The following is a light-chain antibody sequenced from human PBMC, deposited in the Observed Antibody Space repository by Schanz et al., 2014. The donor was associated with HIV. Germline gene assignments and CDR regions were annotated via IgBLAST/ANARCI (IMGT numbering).Light chain of an antibody. J-gene: IGLJ2*01. CDR2: EVN. V-gene: IGLV2-8*01. Sequence: QSALTQPPSASGSPGQSVAISCTGSGSDVGGYVSWYQQHPGKVPKLVIYEVNKRPSGVPDRFSGSKSGNTASLTVSGLQADDEADYYCSAYAGSNNSLFGGGTKLTVL. CDR3: SAYAGSNNSL. CDR1: GSDVGGY.